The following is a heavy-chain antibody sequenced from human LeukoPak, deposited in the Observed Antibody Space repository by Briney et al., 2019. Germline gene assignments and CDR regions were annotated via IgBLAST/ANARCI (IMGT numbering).Heavy chain of an antibody. D-gene: IGHD3-22*01. CDR3: SKDVEVAITGHYFDL. CDR2: ISGSGFST. V-gene: IGHV3-23*01. Sequence: GGSLRLSCAVSGFTFSSYAMRWVRQAPGKGLEWVSAISGSGFSTHYADSVKGRFTISRDNSKNTLYLQMNSLRGEDTAVYYCSKDVEVAITGHYFDLWGRGTLVTVSS. CDR1: GFTFSSYA. J-gene: IGHJ2*01.